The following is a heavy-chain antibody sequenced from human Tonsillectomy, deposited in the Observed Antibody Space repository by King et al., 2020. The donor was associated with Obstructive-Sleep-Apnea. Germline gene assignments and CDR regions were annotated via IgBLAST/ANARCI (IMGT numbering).Heavy chain of an antibody. CDR2: IGGSGSGGST. V-gene: IGHV3-23*04. J-gene: IGHJ6*02. D-gene: IGHD6-19*01. CDR3: AKEGPISVAPWFYYGMDV. Sequence: VQLVESGGGLVQPGGSLRLSCAASEFTFRTYAMSWVRRAPGKGLQWVSTIGGSGSGGSTYYADSVKGRFTISRENSKHSLYLQMNSLRAEDTAIYYCAKEGPISVAPWFYYGMDVWGQGTTVTVSS. CDR1: EFTFRTYA.